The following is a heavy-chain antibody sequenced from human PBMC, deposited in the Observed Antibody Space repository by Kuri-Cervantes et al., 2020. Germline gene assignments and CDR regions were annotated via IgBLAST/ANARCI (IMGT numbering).Heavy chain of an antibody. V-gene: IGHV3-NL1*01. CDR1: GFTFSSYS. CDR3: AKEGAFDI. CDR2: VSWNGSRT. J-gene: IGHJ3*02. Sequence: LSLTCAASGFTFSSYSMNWVRQAPGKGLEWVSGVSWNGSRTHYADSVKGRFTISRDNSKNTLYLQMNSLRAEDTAVYYCAKEGAFDIWGQGTMVTVSS.